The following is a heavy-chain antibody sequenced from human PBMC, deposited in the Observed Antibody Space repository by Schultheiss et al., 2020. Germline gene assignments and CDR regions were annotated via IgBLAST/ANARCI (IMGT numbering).Heavy chain of an antibody. CDR1: GGSFSGYY. CDR2: INHSGST. D-gene: IGHD6-19*01. CDR3: ARARLGGWQWLVFDY. J-gene: IGHJ4*02. V-gene: IGHV4-34*01. Sequence: SETLSLTCAVYGGSFSGYYWSWIRQPPGKGLEWIGEINHSGSTNYNPSLKSRVTISVDTSKNQFSLKLSSVTAADTAVYYCARARLGGWQWLVFDYWGQGTLVTVSS.